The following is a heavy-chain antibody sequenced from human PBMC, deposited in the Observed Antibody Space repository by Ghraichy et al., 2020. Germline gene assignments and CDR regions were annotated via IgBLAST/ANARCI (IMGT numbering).Heavy chain of an antibody. CDR3: ARESPRDDFWSGYPYYYYYYMDV. J-gene: IGHJ6*03. Sequence: GGSLRLSCAASGFTFSSYAMHWVRQAPGKGLEWVAVISYDGSNKYYADSVKGRFTISRDNSKNTLYLQMNSLRAEDTAVYYCARESPRDDFWSGYPYYYYYYMDVWGKGTTVTVSS. CDR2: ISYDGSNK. CDR1: GFTFSSYA. D-gene: IGHD3-3*01. V-gene: IGHV3-30*04.